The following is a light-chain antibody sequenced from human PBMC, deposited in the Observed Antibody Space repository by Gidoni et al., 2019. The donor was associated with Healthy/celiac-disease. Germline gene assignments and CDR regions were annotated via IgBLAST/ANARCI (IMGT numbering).Light chain of an antibody. CDR3: QQYDNLPMYT. J-gene: IGKJ2*01. V-gene: IGKV1-33*01. Sequence: DIQMTQSPSSLSASVGDRVTITCQASQDISNYLNWYQQKPGKDPKLLIYDASNLEKGVPSRFSGSGSGTDFTFTISSLQPEDIATYYCQQYDNLPMYTFXQXTKLEIK. CDR2: DAS. CDR1: QDISNY.